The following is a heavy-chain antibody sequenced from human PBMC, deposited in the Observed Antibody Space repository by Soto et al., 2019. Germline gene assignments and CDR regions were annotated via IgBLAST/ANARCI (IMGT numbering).Heavy chain of an antibody. CDR1: GFTFSNYA. CDR2: ISDSGVST. J-gene: IGHJ6*02. Sequence: VGSLRLSCATSGFTFSNYAMSWVRQAPGKGLEWVSAISDSGVSTYYADSVKGRFTISRDNSKNTLYLQMNSLSAEDTAVYYCAKGRYYGLDVWGQGTTVTVSS. CDR3: AKGRYYGLDV. V-gene: IGHV3-23*01.